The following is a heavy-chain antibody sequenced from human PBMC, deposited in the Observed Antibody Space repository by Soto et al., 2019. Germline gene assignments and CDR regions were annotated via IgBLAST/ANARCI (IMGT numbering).Heavy chain of an antibody. CDR2: IFPVFGTA. V-gene: IGHV1-69*12. D-gene: IGHD5-12*01. Sequence: QVQLVQSGGEVKKPGSSVKVSCKASGGTFSSYAISWVRQAPGQGLEWMGGIFPVFGTANYAQKFQGRVRITADESTSTAYMELSSLKSEDTAVYYCARSSYSGYGYYYGIDVWGQGTTVTVSS. J-gene: IGHJ6*02. CDR3: ARSSYSGYGYYYGIDV. CDR1: GGTFSSYA.